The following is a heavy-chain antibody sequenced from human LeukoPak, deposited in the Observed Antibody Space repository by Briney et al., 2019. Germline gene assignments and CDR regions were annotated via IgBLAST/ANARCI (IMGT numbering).Heavy chain of an antibody. CDR1: GFTFSGYA. Sequence: GGSLRLSCAASGFTFSGYAMNWVRQAPGKGLEWVSVISGSGGTTYYADSVKGRFTMSRDNSKNTLYLQMNSLRAEDTAVYYCAKEIYCSSTTCYGDDAFDIWGQGTMVTVSS. J-gene: IGHJ3*02. V-gene: IGHV3-23*01. CDR3: AKEIYCSSTTCYGDDAFDI. D-gene: IGHD2-2*01. CDR2: ISGSGGTT.